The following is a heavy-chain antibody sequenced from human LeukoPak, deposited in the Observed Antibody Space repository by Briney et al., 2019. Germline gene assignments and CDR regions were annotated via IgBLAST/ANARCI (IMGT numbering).Heavy chain of an antibody. D-gene: IGHD6-13*01. V-gene: IGHV4-59*08. CDR3: ARHEDSSSWFPLGYFDY. CDR2: IYYSGST. J-gene: IGHJ4*02. CDR1: GGSISSYY. Sequence: SETLSLTCTVSGGSISSYYWSWIRQPPGKGLEWIGYIYYSGSTNYNPSLKSRVTISVDTSKNQFSLKLSSVTAADSAVYYCARHEDSSSWFPLGYFDYWGQGTLVTVSS.